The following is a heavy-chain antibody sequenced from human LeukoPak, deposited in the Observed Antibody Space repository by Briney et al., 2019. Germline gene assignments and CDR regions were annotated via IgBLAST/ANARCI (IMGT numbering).Heavy chain of an antibody. V-gene: IGHV3-23*01. CDR1: GFTFSSYA. CDR3: AKGGQVATEDAFDI. D-gene: IGHD5-12*01. J-gene: IGHJ3*02. Sequence: PGGSLRLSCAASGFTFSSYAMSWVRQAPGKGLEGVSVISGSGGGTYYADSVKGRFTISRDNSKNTLYLQMNSLRAEDTAVYYCAKGGQVATEDAFDIWGQETMVTVSS. CDR2: ISGSGGGT.